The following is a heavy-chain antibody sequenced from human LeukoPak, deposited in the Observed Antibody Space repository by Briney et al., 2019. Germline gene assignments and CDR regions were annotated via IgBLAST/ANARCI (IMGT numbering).Heavy chain of an antibody. D-gene: IGHD5-12*01. V-gene: IGHV1-2*02. J-gene: IGHJ4*02. CDR1: GYTFTGYY. Sequence: ASVKVSCKASGYTFTGYYMHWVRQAPGQGLEWMGWINPNRGGTNYAQKFQGRVTMTRDTSISTAYMELSRLRSDDTAVYYCASAYSGYDPEGFDYWGQGTLVTVSS. CDR2: INPNRGGT. CDR3: ASAYSGYDPEGFDY.